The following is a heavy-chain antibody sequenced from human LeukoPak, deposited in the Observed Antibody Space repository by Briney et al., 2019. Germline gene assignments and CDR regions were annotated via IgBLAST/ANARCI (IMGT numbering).Heavy chain of an antibody. J-gene: IGHJ3*01. CDR2: ISFSGANT. D-gene: IGHD5-24*01. CDR3: ARDIQLST. Sequence: GGSRRLSCAASGFTFSDSAMTWVRQAPGKGLDWVSLISFSGANTYYADSVKGRFTISRDNSKDTLFLQMNSLRAEDTAIYYCARDIQLSTWGLGTMVTVSS. CDR1: GFTFSDSA. V-gene: IGHV3-23*01.